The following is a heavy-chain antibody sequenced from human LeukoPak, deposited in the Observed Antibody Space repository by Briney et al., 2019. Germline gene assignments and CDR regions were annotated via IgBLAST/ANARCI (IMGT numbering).Heavy chain of an antibody. V-gene: IGHV1-2*02. Sequence: ASVRVSCKASDYSFTGYFMHWVRQAPGQGREWMGWINPDSGGPKYAQTFQGRVTMARDTSTSSAYMELSGLTSDDTAVYYCARFAVVITNDYWGQGTLVTVSS. J-gene: IGHJ4*02. CDR1: DYSFTGYF. CDR3: ARFAVVITNDY. D-gene: IGHD3-10*01. CDR2: INPDSGGP.